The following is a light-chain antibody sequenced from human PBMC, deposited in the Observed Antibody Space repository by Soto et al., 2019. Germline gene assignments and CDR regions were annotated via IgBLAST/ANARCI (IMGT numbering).Light chain of an antibody. CDR2: DTS. J-gene: IGKJ4*01. CDR1: QGIGDT. CDR3: QPYNNWPLT. V-gene: IGKV3-15*01. Sequence: EVVMRQSPATLCVSPGEGATLSCRASQGIGDTLAWYQHKPGQTPRLLIYDTSTRATGVPTRFSGSRSGAEFTLTINSLQSEDYAVYYCQPYNNWPLTFGGGTKVEIK.